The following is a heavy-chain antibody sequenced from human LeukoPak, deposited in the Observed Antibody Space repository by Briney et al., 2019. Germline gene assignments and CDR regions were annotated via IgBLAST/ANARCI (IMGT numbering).Heavy chain of an antibody. Sequence: PGRSLRLSCATSGFTFSNFGMNWVRQAPGKGPQWVAFISYDGKDKYYADSVKGRITISRDNSKSTLYVEVDSLRSDDTAVYYCAKARGSGFQRGDAFDVWGQGTWVTVSS. CDR1: GFTFSNFG. CDR2: ISYDGKDK. D-gene: IGHD6-19*01. V-gene: IGHV3-30*18. CDR3: AKARGSGFQRGDAFDV. J-gene: IGHJ3*01.